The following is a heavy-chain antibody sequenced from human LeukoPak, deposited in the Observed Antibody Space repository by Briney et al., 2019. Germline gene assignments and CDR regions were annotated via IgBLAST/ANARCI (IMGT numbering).Heavy chain of an antibody. Sequence: SETLSLTCSVSGGSISSYYWNWIRQPPGKGLEWSEYIYYSGSTNYNPSLKSRVTISVDTSKNQFSLKLSSVTAADTAVYYCARDSAYCSGGTCLRVFDYWGQGTLVTVSS. CDR3: ARDSAYCSGGTCLRVFDY. D-gene: IGHD2-15*01. CDR1: GGSISSYY. CDR2: IYYSGST. J-gene: IGHJ4*02. V-gene: IGHV4-59*01.